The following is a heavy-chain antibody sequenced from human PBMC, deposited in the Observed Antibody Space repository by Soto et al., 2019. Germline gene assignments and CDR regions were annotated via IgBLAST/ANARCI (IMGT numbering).Heavy chain of an antibody. CDR3: ARLVSSGYTLTTYYYYGMDV. CDR2: IYPGDSDT. J-gene: IGHJ6*02. D-gene: IGHD6-19*01. Sequence: LGESLKISCKGSGYSFTSYWIGWVRQMPGKGLEWMGIIYPGDSDTRYSPSFQGQVTISADKSISTAYLQWSSLKASDTAMYYCARLVSSGYTLTTYYYYGMDVWGQGTTVTVSS. V-gene: IGHV5-51*01. CDR1: GYSFTSYW.